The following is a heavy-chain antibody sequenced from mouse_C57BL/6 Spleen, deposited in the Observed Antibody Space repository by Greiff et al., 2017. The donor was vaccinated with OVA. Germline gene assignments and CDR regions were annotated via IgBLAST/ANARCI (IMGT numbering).Heavy chain of an antibody. CDR2: ISDGGSYT. J-gene: IGHJ4*01. V-gene: IGHV5-4*01. CDR3: ARESSGYYAMDD. CDR1: GFTFSSYA. Sequence: EVQLQESGGGLVKPGGSLKLSCAASGFTFSSYAMSWVRQTPEKRLEWVATISDGGSYTYYPDNVKGRFTISRDNAKNNLYLQMSHLKSEDTAMYYCARESSGYYAMDDWGQGTSVTVSS. D-gene: IGHD3-2*02.